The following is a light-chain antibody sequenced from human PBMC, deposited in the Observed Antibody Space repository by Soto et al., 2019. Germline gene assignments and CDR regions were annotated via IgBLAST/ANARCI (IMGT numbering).Light chain of an antibody. Sequence: IVLMQSPDTLSLSPGERATLSCRASRSLSSDYLAWYQQKPGQAPRLLFYHASRRATGTPDRFSVSGSGTDFTLTISRLETGDFALYYGQPYGDSPRSFGQVTKVEIK. J-gene: IGKJ1*01. CDR2: HAS. CDR1: RSLSSDY. CDR3: QPYGDSPRS. V-gene: IGKV3-20*01.